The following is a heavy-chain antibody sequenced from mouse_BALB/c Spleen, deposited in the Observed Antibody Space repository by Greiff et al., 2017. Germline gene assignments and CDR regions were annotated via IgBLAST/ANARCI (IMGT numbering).Heavy chain of an antibody. CDR1: GFTFSSYA. Sequence: EVMLVESGGGLVKPGGSLKLSCAASGFTFSSYAMSWVRQTPEKRLEWVASISSGGSTYYPDSVKGRFTISRDNARNILYLQMSSLRSEDTAMYYCAREGGNPSMDYWGQGTSVTVSS. D-gene: IGHD2-1*01. CDR2: ISSGGST. V-gene: IGHV5-6-5*01. J-gene: IGHJ4*01. CDR3: AREGGNPSMDY.